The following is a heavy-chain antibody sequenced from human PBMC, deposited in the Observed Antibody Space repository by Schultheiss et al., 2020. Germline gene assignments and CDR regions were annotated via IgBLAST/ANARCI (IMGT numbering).Heavy chain of an antibody. Sequence: GESLKISCTASGFTFGDYAMSWFRQAPGKGLEWVGFIRSKAYGGTTEYAASVKGRFTISRDDSKSIAYLQMNSLKTEDTAVYYCTSFPPAAGTSYFDYWGQGTLVTVSS. CDR3: TSFPPAAGTSYFDY. D-gene: IGHD6-13*01. J-gene: IGHJ4*02. CDR1: GFTFGDYA. CDR2: IRSKAYGGTT. V-gene: IGHV3-49*03.